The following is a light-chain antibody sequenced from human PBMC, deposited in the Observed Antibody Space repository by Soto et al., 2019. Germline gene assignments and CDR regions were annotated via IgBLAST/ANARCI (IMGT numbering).Light chain of an antibody. CDR1: SSDVGGYKY. CDR3: SSYTSPSPCV. CDR2: DVS. Sequence: QSVLTQPASVSGSPGQSITISCTGTSSDVGGYKYVSWYQQYPGKAPKLMIYDVSNRPSGVSNRFSGSKSGNTASLTISGLQAEDEADYYGSSYTSPSPCVFGTGTKLTVL. J-gene: IGLJ1*01. V-gene: IGLV2-14*01.